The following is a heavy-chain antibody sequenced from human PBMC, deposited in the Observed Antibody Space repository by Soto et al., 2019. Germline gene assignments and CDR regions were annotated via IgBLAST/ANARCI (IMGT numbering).Heavy chain of an antibody. V-gene: IGHV1-69*12. Sequence: QVQLVQSGAEVKKPGSSVNVSCKTSGGTFGNSAVTWVRQAPGQGLEWLGGIVPMFGTANYAQKFQGRVTITADESTITAYMELNSLKTDDTAVYYCARDGVTESGFWCGAVGGGRFAPWGQGTLVTVSS. CDR1: GGTFGNSA. D-gene: IGHD2-8*01. CDR2: IVPMFGTA. CDR3: ARDGVTESGFWCGAVGGGRFAP. J-gene: IGHJ5*02.